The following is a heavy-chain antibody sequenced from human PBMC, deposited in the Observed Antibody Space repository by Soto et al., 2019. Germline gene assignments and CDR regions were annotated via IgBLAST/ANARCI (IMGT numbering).Heavy chain of an antibody. J-gene: IGHJ6*02. D-gene: IGHD2-2*01. CDR3: ARSQGSSTSLEIYYYYYYGMDV. V-gene: IGHV1-69*01. Sequence: QVQLLQSGAEVQKPGSSVKDSCKASGGTFSSYAISWVRQAPGQGLEWMGGIIPISDTTNYEQKFQGRVTITADESTSTAYMELSSLRPEDTAVYYCARSQGSSTSLEIYYYYYYGMDVWGQGTRVTVSS. CDR2: IIPISDTT. CDR1: GGTFSSYA.